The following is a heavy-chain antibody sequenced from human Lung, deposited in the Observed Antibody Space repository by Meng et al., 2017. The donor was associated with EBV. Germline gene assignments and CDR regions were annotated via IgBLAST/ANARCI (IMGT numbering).Heavy chain of an antibody. V-gene: IGHV4-34*02. CDR1: GGSFRGYY. D-gene: IGHD6-6*01. J-gene: IGHJ5*02. CDR2: INHSGHT. CDR3: AREYSSSSGLPGP. Sequence: QARLQQWGAGLLKPSETLSLRCAFSGGSFRGYYWSWIRQSPERGLEWIGEINHSGHTNYNPSLMSRVTISVDTSRNQFSLKLTSVTAADTAVYYCAREYSSSSGLPGPWGQGTLVTVSS.